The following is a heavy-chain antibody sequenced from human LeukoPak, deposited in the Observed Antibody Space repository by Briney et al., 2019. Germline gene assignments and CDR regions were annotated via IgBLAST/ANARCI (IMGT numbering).Heavy chain of an antibody. J-gene: IGHJ5*02. CDR3: AKDTGYYYDSSNYFT. CDR2: ISWNSGSI. CDR1: GFIFSNYW. D-gene: IGHD3-22*01. V-gene: IGHV3-9*01. Sequence: GGSLRLSCAASGFIFSNYWMTWIRQAPGKGLEWVSGISWNSGSIGYADSVKGRFTISRDNAKNSLYLQMNSLRAEDTALYYCAKDTGYYYDSSNYFTWGQGTLVTVSP.